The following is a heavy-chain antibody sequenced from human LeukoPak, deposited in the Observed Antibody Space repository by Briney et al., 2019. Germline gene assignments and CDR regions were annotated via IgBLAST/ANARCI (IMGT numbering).Heavy chain of an antibody. CDR3: ARVAGHYFYY. J-gene: IGHJ4*02. Sequence: GGSLRLSCAASGFTFRAYSLTWVRQAPGKGLEWVSFITSTSSDMLYADSVKGRFTVSRDNAKNTLYLQMDSLTAEDTAVYFCARVAGHYFYYWGQGSLVTVSS. CDR2: ITSTSSDM. CDR1: GFTFRAYS. V-gene: IGHV3-21*05. D-gene: IGHD3-10*01.